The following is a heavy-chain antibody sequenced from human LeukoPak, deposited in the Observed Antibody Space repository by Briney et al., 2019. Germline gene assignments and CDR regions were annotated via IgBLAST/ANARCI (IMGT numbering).Heavy chain of an antibody. CDR2: IYHSGPT. CDR1: SFSISSGHY. V-gene: IGHV4-38-2*02. D-gene: IGHD2-21*01. CDR3: ARDVDRFDY. Sequence: SETLSLTCSVPSFSISSGHYWGWIRPPPGKGLEWIGSIYHSGPTYYNPSLKSRVTISVDTSKNHFSLTLTSVTAADTAVYYCARDVDRFDYCGQGTLVTVSS. J-gene: IGHJ4*02.